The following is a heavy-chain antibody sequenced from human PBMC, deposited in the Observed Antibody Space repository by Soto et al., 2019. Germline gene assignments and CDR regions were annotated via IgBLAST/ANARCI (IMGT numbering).Heavy chain of an antibody. CDR3: SRGHPVDGDNWHLNDY. CDR1: GYTFTSYG. J-gene: IGHJ4*02. CDR2: ISAYNGNT. V-gene: IGHV1-18*01. Sequence: QVQLVQSGAEVKKPGASVKVSCKASGYTFTSYGISWVRQAPGQGLEWMGWISAYNGNTNYAQKLQGRVTMTTDTSTSTAYMELGRLRSDDTAVYYGSRGHPVDGDNWHLNDYWGQGTLVTVSS.